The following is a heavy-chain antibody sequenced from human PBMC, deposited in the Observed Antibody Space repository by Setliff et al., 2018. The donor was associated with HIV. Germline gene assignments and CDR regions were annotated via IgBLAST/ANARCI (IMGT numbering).Heavy chain of an antibody. CDR2: FDPEDGET. CDR3: ATDPGYSSTWYSESFQH. CDR1: GYTLTELS. D-gene: IGHD6-13*01. J-gene: IGHJ1*01. V-gene: IGHV1-24*01. Sequence: ASVKVSCKISGYTLTELSIHWVRQAPGKGLEWMANFDPEDGETFYAQKFQGRLTMTEDTSTDTAYMELSSLRSEETAMYYCATDPGYSSTWYSESFQHWGQGTVVTVSS.